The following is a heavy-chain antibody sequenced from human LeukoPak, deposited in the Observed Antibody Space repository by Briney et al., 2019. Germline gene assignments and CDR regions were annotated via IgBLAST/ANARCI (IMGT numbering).Heavy chain of an antibody. CDR2: INHSGST. Sequence: SETLSLTCAVYGGSCSGYYWSWIRQPPGKGLEWIGEINHSGSTNYNPSLKSRVTISVDTSKNQFSLKLSSVTAADTAVYYCAGPRYYDFWSAAVNAFDIWGQGTMVTVSS. V-gene: IGHV4-34*01. CDR3: AGPRYYDFWSAAVNAFDI. J-gene: IGHJ3*02. D-gene: IGHD3-3*01. CDR1: GGSCSGYY.